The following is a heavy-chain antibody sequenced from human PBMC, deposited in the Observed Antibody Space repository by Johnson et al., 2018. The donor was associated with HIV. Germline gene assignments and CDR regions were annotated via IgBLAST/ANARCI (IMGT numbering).Heavy chain of an antibody. CDR2: IYSGGST. Sequence: VQLVESGGGLIQPGGSLRLSCAASGFTVSSNYMSWVRQAPGKGLEWVSVIYSGGSTYYADSVKGRFTISRDNSKNTLFLHMNSLRTEDTAIYYCARAKSIAIRGGAFDIWGQGTMVTVSS. CDR3: ARAKSIAIRGGAFDI. D-gene: IGHD6-6*01. V-gene: IGHV3-66*03. J-gene: IGHJ3*02. CDR1: GFTVSSNY.